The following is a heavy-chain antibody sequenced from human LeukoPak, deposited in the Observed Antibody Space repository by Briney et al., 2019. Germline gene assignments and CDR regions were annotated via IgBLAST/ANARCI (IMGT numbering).Heavy chain of an antibody. CDR3: ARAPYYDILTGYYNRDNWFDP. CDR1: GYSFTGYY. Sequence: ASVKVSCKASGYSFTGYYMHWVRQAPGQGLEWMGWINPNTGGTNYAQEFQGRVTMTRDTSISTAYMELSRLRSDDTAVYYCARAPYYDILTGYYNRDNWFDPWGQGTLVTVSS. J-gene: IGHJ5*02. CDR2: INPNTGGT. V-gene: IGHV1-2*02. D-gene: IGHD3-9*01.